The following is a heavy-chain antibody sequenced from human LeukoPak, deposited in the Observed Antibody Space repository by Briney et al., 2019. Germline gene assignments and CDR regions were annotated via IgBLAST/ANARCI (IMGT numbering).Heavy chain of an antibody. CDR3: AKAHSSSWYEFDF. J-gene: IGHJ4*02. CDR2: IYSCGST. Sequence: GGSLRLSCAASGFTVSSNYMSWVRQAPGKGLEWVSVIYSCGSTSYADSVKGRFTISRDNSKNILYLQMNSLRAEDTAIYYCAKAHSSSWYEFDFWGQGTLVTVSS. V-gene: IGHV3-53*01. CDR1: GFTVSSNY. D-gene: IGHD6-13*01.